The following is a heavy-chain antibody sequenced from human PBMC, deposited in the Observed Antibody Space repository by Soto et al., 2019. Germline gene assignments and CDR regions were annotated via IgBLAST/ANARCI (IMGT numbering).Heavy chain of an antibody. J-gene: IGHJ4*02. V-gene: IGHV1-18*01. D-gene: IGHD5-12*01. Sequence: ASVKVSCPASGYTFTRYGISWVRQAPGQGLEWMGWISAYNGNTNYAQKLQGRVTMTTDTSTSTAYMELRSLRSDDTAVYYCAVIRGDSGDDSSPYYFDDWGQGTLVTVSS. CDR1: GYTFTRYG. CDR3: AVIRGDSGDDSSPYYFDD. CDR2: ISAYNGNT.